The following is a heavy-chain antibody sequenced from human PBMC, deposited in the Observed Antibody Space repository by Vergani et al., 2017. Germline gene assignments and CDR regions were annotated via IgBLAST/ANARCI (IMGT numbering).Heavy chain of an antibody. J-gene: IGHJ4*02. D-gene: IGHD3-10*01. CDR1: GFTVSSNY. CDR3: ARPPMVRGVIISLVDY. Sequence: VQLVESGGGLIQPGGSLRLSCAASGFTVSSNYMSWVRQAPGKGLEWVSYISSSGSTIYYADSVKGRFTISRDNAKNSLYLQMNSLRAEDTAVYYCARPPMVRGVIISLVDYWGQGTLVTVSS. V-gene: IGHV3-11*01. CDR2: ISSSGSTI.